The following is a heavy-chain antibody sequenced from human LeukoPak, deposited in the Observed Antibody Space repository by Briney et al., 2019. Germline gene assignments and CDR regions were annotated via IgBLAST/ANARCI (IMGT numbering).Heavy chain of an antibody. Sequence: SETLSLTCAVYGGSFSGYYWSWIRQPPGKGLEWIGEINHSGSTNYNPSLKSRVTISVDTSKKQFSLKLTSVTAADTAVYYCARIGRIKYDSSGYYLDYWGQGTLVTVSS. CDR1: GGSFSGYY. V-gene: IGHV4-34*01. J-gene: IGHJ4*02. CDR2: INHSGST. D-gene: IGHD3-22*01. CDR3: ARIGRIKYDSSGYYLDY.